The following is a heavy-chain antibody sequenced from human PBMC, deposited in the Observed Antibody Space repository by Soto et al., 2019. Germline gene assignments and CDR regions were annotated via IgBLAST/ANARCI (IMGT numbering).Heavy chain of an antibody. J-gene: IGHJ5*02. D-gene: IGHD3-10*01. CDR1: GGSISSYY. V-gene: IGHV4-59*01. CDR3: ARLGITMVRGP. Sequence: SETLSLTCTVSGGSISSYYWSWIRQPPGKGLEWIGYIYYSGGTNYNPSLKSRVTISVDTSKNQFSLKLSSVTAADTAVYYCARLGITMVRGPWGQGTLVTVSS. CDR2: IYYSGGT.